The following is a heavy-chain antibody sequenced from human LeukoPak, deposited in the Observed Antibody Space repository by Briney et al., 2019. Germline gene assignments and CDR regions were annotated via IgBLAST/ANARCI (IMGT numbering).Heavy chain of an antibody. D-gene: IGHD6-13*01. Sequence: ASVKVSCKASGYTFTSYDINWVRQAPGQGLEWMGWMNPNSGNTGYAQKFQGRVTMTRDASISTAYMELSRLRSDDTAVYYCARDPQFSYSSSWYDHWGQGTLVTVSS. CDR3: ARDPQFSYSSSWYDH. CDR1: GYTFTSYD. J-gene: IGHJ5*02. CDR2: MNPNSGNT. V-gene: IGHV1-8*01.